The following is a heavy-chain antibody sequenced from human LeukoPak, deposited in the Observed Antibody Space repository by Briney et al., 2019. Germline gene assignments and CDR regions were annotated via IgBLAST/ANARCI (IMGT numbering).Heavy chain of an antibody. CDR3: AKGAVAGLYAMDV. V-gene: IGHV3-23*01. J-gene: IGHJ6*02. CDR1: GFTFSSSA. D-gene: IGHD6-19*01. Sequence: GGSLRLSCAASGFTFSSSAMSWVRQAPGKGLEWVSAISGSGGSTYYADSVRGRFTISRDNSKNTLYLQMNSLRAEDTAIYFCAKGAVAGLYAMDVWGQGTTVTVSS. CDR2: ISGSGGST.